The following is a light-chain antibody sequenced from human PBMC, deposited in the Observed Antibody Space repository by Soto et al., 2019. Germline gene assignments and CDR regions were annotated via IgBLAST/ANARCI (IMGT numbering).Light chain of an antibody. V-gene: IGLV1-47*02. CDR2: SNN. CDR1: SSNIGSNY. CDR3: AAWDDSLSGYV. Sequence: QSVLTQPPSASGTPGQRVTISCSGSSSNIGSNYVYWYQQLPGTAPKLLIYSNNQRPSGVPDRFSGSKSGTSASLAISGLRSEDEPDYYCAAWDDSLSGYVFGTGTKLTVL. J-gene: IGLJ1*01.